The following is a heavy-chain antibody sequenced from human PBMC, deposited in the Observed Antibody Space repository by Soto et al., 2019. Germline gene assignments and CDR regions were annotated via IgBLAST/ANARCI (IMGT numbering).Heavy chain of an antibody. CDR2: IYPSGMP. D-gene: IGHD5-18*01. CDR3: ARDRGGYGLFDS. CDR1: GGSISNAAYS. J-gene: IGHJ4*02. V-gene: IGHV4-30-2*01. Sequence: SETLSLTCTVSGGSISNAAYSWSWIRQPPGKGLEWIGYIYPSGMPFYNPSLRSRVTISIDRSNDQFSLNLKSVTAADTAVYYCARDRGGYGLFDSWGQGTLVTVSS.